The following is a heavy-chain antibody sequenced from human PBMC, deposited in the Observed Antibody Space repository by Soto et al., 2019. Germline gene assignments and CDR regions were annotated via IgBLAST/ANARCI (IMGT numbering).Heavy chain of an antibody. Sequence: ASVKVSCKASGYTFTGYYMHWVRQAPGQGLEWMGWINPNSGGTNYAQKFQGRVTMTRDTSISTAYMELSRLRSDDTAVYYCARTYYGSSGYYEGFDRWGQGTLVTVSS. D-gene: IGHD3-22*01. CDR2: INPNSGGT. CDR3: ARTYYGSSGYYEGFDR. J-gene: IGHJ5*02. V-gene: IGHV1-2*02. CDR1: GYTFTGYY.